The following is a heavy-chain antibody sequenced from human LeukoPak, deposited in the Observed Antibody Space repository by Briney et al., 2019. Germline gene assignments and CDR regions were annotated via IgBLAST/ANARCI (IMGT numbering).Heavy chain of an antibody. CDR2: INPSGGST. D-gene: IGHD3-10*01. CDR3: ARSLTRTMVRGARGVHFDY. CDR1: GYTFISHY. Sequence: GASVKVSCKASGYTFISHYMHWVRRAPGQGLEWMGIINPSGGSTSYAQKSQGRVTMTRDTSTSTVYMELSSLRSEDTAVYYCARSLTRTMVRGARGVHFDYWGQGTLLTVSS. V-gene: IGHV1-46*01. J-gene: IGHJ4*02.